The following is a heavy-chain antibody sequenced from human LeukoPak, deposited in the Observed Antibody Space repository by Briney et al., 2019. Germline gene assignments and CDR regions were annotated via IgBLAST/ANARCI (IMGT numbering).Heavy chain of an antibody. CDR2: IWYDGSNK. CDR3: AKTYMWSIDAFHM. J-gene: IGHJ3*02. D-gene: IGHD2-8*02. CDR1: GFTFSSYG. Sequence: GRSLRLSCAASGFTFSSYGMHWVRQAPGKGLEWVAVIWYDGSNKNYADSVKGRFTISRDNSKNTLFLQLNSLRAEDAAVYYCAKTYMWSIDAFHMWGQGTMVTVSS. V-gene: IGHV3-33*06.